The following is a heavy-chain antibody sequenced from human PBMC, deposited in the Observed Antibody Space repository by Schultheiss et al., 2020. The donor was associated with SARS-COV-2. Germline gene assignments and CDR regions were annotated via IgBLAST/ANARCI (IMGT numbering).Heavy chain of an antibody. Sequence: SETLSLTCAVYGGSFSGYYWSWIRQPPGKGLEWIGEINHSGSTNYNPSLKSRVTISVDKSKNQFSLKLSSVTAADTAVYYCARVGVVSFWNKAYYYYYMDVWGKGTTVTVSS. J-gene: IGHJ6*03. V-gene: IGHV4-34*01. CDR2: INHSGST. CDR3: ARVGVVSFWNKAYYYYYMDV. D-gene: IGHD1/OR15-1a*01. CDR1: GGSFSGYY.